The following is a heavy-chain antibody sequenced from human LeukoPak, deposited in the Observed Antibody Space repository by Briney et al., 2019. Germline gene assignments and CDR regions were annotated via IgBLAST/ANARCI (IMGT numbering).Heavy chain of an antibody. V-gene: IGHV4-31*03. D-gene: IGHD3-10*01. CDR1: GGSISSGGYY. CDR2: IYYSGST. J-gene: IGHJ5*02. CDR3: ARVGSITILNWFDP. Sequence: PSETLSLTCTVSGGSISSGGYYWSWIRQHPGKGLEWIGYIYYSGSTYYNPSLKSRVTISVDTSKNQFSLKLSSVTAADTAVYYCARVGSITILNWFDPWGQGTLVTVSS.